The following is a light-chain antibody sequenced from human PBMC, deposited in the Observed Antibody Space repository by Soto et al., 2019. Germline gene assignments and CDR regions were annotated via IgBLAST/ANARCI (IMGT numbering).Light chain of an antibody. CDR1: SSDVGAYNY. CDR2: EVS. V-gene: IGLV2-14*01. Sequence: QSALPQPASASGSPGQSITISCTGTSSDVGAYNYVSWYQQHPGKAPKLMIYEVSNRPSGVSNRFSGSKSGNTASLTISGLQAEDEGYYYCSSYTSGSTWVFGGGTKLTVL. J-gene: IGLJ3*02. CDR3: SSYTSGSTWV.